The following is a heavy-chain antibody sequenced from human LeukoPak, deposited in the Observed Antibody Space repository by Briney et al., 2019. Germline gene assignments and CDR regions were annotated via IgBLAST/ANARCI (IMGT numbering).Heavy chain of an antibody. CDR3: AHARDRGWYFDY. CDR1: GYNFTNYW. CDR2: IDPGDSDT. D-gene: IGHD6-19*01. J-gene: IGHJ4*02. Sequence: GESLKISCKGSGYNFTNYWIGWVRQVAGKGLEWMGLIDPGDSDTTYSPSFQGQVTISADKSISTAYLQWRSLKASDTAMYYCAHARDRGWYFDYWGQGTLVTVSS. V-gene: IGHV5-51*01.